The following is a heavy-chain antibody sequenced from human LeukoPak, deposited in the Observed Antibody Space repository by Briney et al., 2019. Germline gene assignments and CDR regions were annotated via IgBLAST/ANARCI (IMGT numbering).Heavy chain of an antibody. J-gene: IGHJ5*02. D-gene: IGHD3-10*01. Sequence: GGSLRLSCVASGFTFSSYEMNWVRQAPGKGLEWVSYISSSGSTIYYADSVKGRFTISRDNSKNTLYLQMNSLRAEDTAVYYCAKAGYYGSGSYDWFDPWGQGTLVTVSS. V-gene: IGHV3-48*03. CDR1: GFTFSSYE. CDR3: AKAGYYGSGSYDWFDP. CDR2: ISSSGSTI.